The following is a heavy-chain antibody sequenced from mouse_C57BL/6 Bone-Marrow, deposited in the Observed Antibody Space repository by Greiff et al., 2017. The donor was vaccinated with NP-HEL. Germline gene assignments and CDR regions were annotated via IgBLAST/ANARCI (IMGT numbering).Heavy chain of an antibody. CDR1: GFTFSSYA. Sequence: EVQGVESGGGLVKPGGSLKLSCAASGFTFSSYAMSWVRQTPEKRLEWVATISDGGSYTYYPDNVKGRFTISRDNAKNNLYLQMSHLKSEDTAMYYCASATVVAIRWYFDVWGTGTTVTVSS. CDR3: ASATVVAIRWYFDV. CDR2: ISDGGSYT. J-gene: IGHJ1*03. D-gene: IGHD1-1*01. V-gene: IGHV5-4*01.